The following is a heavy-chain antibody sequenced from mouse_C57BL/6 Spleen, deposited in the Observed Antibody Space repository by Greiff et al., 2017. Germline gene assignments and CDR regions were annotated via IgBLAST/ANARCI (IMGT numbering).Heavy chain of an antibody. Sequence: QVQLKESGAELVRPGTSVKVSCPASGYAFTNYLIAWVKQRPGQGLEWIGVINPGSGGTNYNEKFKGKATLTADKSSSTAYMQLSSLTSEDSAVYFCARSADDDVNAMDYWGQGTSVTVAS. CDR2: INPGSGGT. CDR3: ARSADDDVNAMDY. V-gene: IGHV1-54*01. J-gene: IGHJ4*01. D-gene: IGHD2-4*01. CDR1: GYAFTNYL.